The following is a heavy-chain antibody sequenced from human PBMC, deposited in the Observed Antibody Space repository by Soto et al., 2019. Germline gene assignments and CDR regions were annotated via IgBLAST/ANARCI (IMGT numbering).Heavy chain of an antibody. Sequence: AASVKVSCKASGYTFTSYGISWVRQAPGQGLEWMGWISAYNGNTNYAQKLQGRVTMTTDTSTSTAYMELRSLRSDDTAVYYCASPRPGRYYYYGMDVWGQGTTVTVSS. CDR1: GYTFTSYG. CDR2: ISAYNGNT. J-gene: IGHJ6*02. D-gene: IGHD6-6*01. CDR3: ASPRPGRYYYYGMDV. V-gene: IGHV1-18*01.